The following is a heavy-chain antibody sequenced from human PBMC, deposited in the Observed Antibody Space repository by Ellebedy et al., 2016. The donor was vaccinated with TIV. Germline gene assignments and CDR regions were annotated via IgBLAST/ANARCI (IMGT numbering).Heavy chain of an antibody. CDR2: IYHTGTT. J-gene: IGHJ4*02. D-gene: IGHD6-13*01. V-gene: IGHV4-4*02. Sequence: MPSETLSLTCAVSGDSISSSKWWSWVRQPPGKGLEWIGEIYHTGTTNYNPSLKSRVTISVDTSKNQFSLKQRSVTAADTAVYYCARVRAAAGMAHFDNWGQGTLVTVSS. CDR1: GDSISSSKW. CDR3: ARVRAAAGMAHFDN.